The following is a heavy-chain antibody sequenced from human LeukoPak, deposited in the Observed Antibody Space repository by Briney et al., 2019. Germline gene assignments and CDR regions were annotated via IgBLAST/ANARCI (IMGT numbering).Heavy chain of an antibody. CDR3: ESGTPQLWSSF. D-gene: IGHD5-18*01. V-gene: IGHV4-39*07. J-gene: IGHJ4*02. CDR2: IYYSGST. CDR1: GGSIRSNSYY. Sequence: SETLSLTCAVSGGSIRSNSYYWGWIRQPPGKGLEWIGSIYYSGSTYYNPSLKSRVTISVDTSKNQFSLKLSSVTAADTAVYFCESGTPQLWSSFWGQGTLVTVSS.